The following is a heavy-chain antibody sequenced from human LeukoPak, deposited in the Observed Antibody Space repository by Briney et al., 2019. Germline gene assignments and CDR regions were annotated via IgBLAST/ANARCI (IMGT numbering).Heavy chain of an antibody. Sequence: GASVKVSCKASGYTFTSYYMHWVRQMPGKGLEWMGIIYPGDSDTRYSPSFQGQVTISADKSISTAYLQWSSLKASDTAMYYCARRDTAMVFAFDIWGQGTMVTVSS. CDR3: ARRDTAMVFAFDI. CDR1: GYTFTSYY. J-gene: IGHJ3*02. D-gene: IGHD5-18*01. V-gene: IGHV5-51*01. CDR2: IYPGDSDT.